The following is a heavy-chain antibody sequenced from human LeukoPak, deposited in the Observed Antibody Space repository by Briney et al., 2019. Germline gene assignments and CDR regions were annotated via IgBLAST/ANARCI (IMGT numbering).Heavy chain of an antibody. J-gene: IGHJ4*02. CDR2: ISSSGSTI. D-gene: IGHD2-2*01. Sequence: PGGSLRLSCAASGFTFSSYEMNWVRQAPGKELEWVSYISSSGSTIYYADSVKGRFTISRDNAKNSLYLQMNSLRAEDTAVYYCARDCSSTSCPDFDYWGQGTLVTVSS. V-gene: IGHV3-48*03. CDR3: ARDCSSTSCPDFDY. CDR1: GFTFSSYE.